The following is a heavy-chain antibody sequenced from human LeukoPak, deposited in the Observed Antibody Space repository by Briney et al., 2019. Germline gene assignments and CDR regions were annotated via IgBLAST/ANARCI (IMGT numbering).Heavy chain of an antibody. V-gene: IGHV4-30-4*07. J-gene: IGHJ4*02. CDR1: GGSISSGGYS. CDR2: IYYSGST. D-gene: IGHD2-21*02. CDR3: ARDLASCAGDCYSDGFDH. Sequence: SETLSLTCAVSGGSISSGGYSWSWIRQPPGKGLEWIGYIYYSGSTYYNPSLKSLVTISVDTSKNQFSLKMNSVTAADPAVYYCARDLASCAGDCYSDGFDHWGQGTLVTVSS.